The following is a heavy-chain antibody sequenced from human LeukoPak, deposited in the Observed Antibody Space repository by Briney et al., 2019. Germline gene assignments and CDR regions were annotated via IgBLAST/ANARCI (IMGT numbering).Heavy chain of an antibody. CDR1: GVSISSSNSY. V-gene: IGHV4-39*07. CDR3: ARSELWNYVRGAFDI. D-gene: IGHD3-10*02. CDR2: IYYSGNT. J-gene: IGHJ3*02. Sequence: SETLSLTCTVSGVSISSSNSYWGWIRQPPGKGLEWIGSIYYSGNTYYNASLKSQVSISIDTSKNQFSLKLSSVTAADTAVYYCARSELWNYVRGAFDIWGQGTMVTVSS.